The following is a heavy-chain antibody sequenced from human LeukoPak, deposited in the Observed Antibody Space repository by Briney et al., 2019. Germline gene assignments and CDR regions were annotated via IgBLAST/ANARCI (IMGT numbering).Heavy chain of an antibody. D-gene: IGHD3-10*01. J-gene: IGHJ4*02. CDR1: GGSFSGYY. Sequence: SETLSLTCAVYGGSFSGYYWSWIRQPPGKGLEWIGEINHSGSTNYNPSLKSRVTVSVDKSKNQFSLKLNSVTAADTAVYYCARVPRGAGALDYWGQGILVTVSS. CDR3: ARVPRGAGALDY. V-gene: IGHV4-34*01. CDR2: INHSGST.